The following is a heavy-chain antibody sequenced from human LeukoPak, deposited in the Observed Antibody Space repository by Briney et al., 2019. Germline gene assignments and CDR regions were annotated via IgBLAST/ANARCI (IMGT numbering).Heavy chain of an antibody. V-gene: IGHV3-21*01. CDR2: ITSSSTYI. D-gene: IGHD2-2*01. CDR1: GFTFNNYN. CDR3: ARGAIVVVPAAMLSYYYYMDV. Sequence: GGSLRLSCAPYGFTFNNYNMNWVSQTARRALEWHSSITSSSTYIFYTDSVKGRLTISRDNAKNSLYLQMNSLGPEDTAVYYCARGAIVVVPAAMLSYYYYMDVWGKGTTVTISS. J-gene: IGHJ6*03.